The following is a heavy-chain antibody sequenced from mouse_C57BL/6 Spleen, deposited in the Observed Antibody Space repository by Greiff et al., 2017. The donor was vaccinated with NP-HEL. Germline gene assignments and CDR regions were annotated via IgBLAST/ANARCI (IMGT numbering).Heavy chain of an antibody. J-gene: IGHJ2*01. V-gene: IGHV1-15*01. CDR2: IEPETGGT. Sequence: QVQLQQSGAELVRPGASVTLSCKASGYTFTDYEMHWVKQTPVHGLEWIGAIEPETGGTAYNQKFKGKAILTADKSSSTAYMELRSLTSEDSAVYYCTKEDIDSSGYNYWGQGTTLTVSS. CDR3: TKEDIDSSGYNY. D-gene: IGHD3-2*02. CDR1: GYTFTDYE.